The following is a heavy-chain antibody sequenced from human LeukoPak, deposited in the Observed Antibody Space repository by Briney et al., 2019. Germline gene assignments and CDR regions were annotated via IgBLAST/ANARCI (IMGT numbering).Heavy chain of an antibody. D-gene: IGHD4-11*01. Sequence: SETLSLTCTVSGGSISSSSYYWGWIRQPPGKGLEWIGSIYYSGSTYCNPSLKSRVTISVDTSKNQFSLKLSSVTAADTAVYYCASVTNSIRYYYYYYMDVWGKGTTVTVSS. CDR3: ASVTNSIRYYYYYYMDV. J-gene: IGHJ6*03. CDR2: IYYSGST. CDR1: GGSISSSSYY. V-gene: IGHV4-39*07.